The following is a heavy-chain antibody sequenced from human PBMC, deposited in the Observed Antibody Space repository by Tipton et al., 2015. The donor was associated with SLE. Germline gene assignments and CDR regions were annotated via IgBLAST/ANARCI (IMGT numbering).Heavy chain of an antibody. J-gene: IGHJ4*02. CDR2: ILKSGST. Sequence: TLSLTCTVSGGSISSDDHYWSWIRQHPGKGLEWIGYILKSGSTNYNPSLESRLTISVDTSKNHFSLKLTSVTAADTAVYYCARGGVGGYDYFDHWGQGTLVTVSS. CDR3: ARGGVGGYDYFDH. D-gene: IGHD5-12*01. CDR1: GGSISSDDHY. V-gene: IGHV4-31*03.